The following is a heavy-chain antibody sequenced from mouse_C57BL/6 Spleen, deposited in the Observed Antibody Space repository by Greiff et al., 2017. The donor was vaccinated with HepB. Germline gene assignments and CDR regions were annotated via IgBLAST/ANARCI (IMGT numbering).Heavy chain of an antibody. Sequence: EVMLVESGGGLVKPGGSLKLSCAASGFTFSSYTMSWVRQTPEKRLEWVATISGGGGNTYYPDSVKGRFTISRDNAKNTLYLQMSSLRSEDTALYYCARRAIYYDYGYFDVWGTGTTVTVSS. V-gene: IGHV5-9*01. D-gene: IGHD2-4*01. CDR2: ISGGGGNT. CDR3: ARRAIYYDYGYFDV. J-gene: IGHJ1*03. CDR1: GFTFSSYT.